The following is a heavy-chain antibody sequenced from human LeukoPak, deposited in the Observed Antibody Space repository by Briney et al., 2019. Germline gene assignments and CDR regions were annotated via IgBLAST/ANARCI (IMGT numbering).Heavy chain of an antibody. D-gene: IGHD1-26*01. J-gene: IGHJ4*02. CDR3: ARDPTAYSGSYY. V-gene: IGHV3-66*01. Sequence: VSVIYSGGSTYYADSVKGRFTISRDNSKNTLYLQMNSLRAEDTAVYYCARDPTAYSGSYYWGQGTLVTVSS. CDR2: IYSGGST.